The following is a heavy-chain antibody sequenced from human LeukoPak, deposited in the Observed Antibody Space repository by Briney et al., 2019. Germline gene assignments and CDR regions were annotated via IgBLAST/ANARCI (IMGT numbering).Heavy chain of an antibody. Sequence: GGSLRLSCAASGFTFSNAWMNWVRQAPGKGLEWVSVIYSGGSTYYADSVKGRFTISRDNSKNTLYLQMNSLRAEDTAVYYCARGDAFDIWGQGTMVTVSS. CDR2: IYSGGST. CDR3: ARGDAFDI. V-gene: IGHV3-66*01. J-gene: IGHJ3*02. CDR1: GFTFSNAW.